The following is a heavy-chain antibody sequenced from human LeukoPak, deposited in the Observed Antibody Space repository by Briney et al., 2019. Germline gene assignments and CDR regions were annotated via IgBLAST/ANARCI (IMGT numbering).Heavy chain of an antibody. Sequence: SETLSLTCTVSGGSISSSTYYWGWIRQPPGKGLDWIGSISYSGSTYYNPSLKSRVTISVDTSKNQFSLKLSSVTAADTAVYYCARGSGSYYFRFDPWGQGTLVTVSS. D-gene: IGHD1-26*01. CDR3: ARGSGSYYFRFDP. CDR2: ISYSGST. V-gene: IGHV4-39*07. CDR1: GGSISSSTYY. J-gene: IGHJ5*02.